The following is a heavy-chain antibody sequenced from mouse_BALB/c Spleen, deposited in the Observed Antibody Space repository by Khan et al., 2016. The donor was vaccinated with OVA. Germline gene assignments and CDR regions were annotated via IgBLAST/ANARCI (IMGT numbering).Heavy chain of an antibody. J-gene: IGHJ2*01. CDR2: ISYSGRT. CDR3: ARSVTITTVVATDFDY. V-gene: IGHV3-2*02. CDR1: GYSITSDYA. D-gene: IGHD1-1*01. Sequence: EVQLQESGPGLVKPSQSLSLTCTVTGYSITSDYAWNWIRQFPGNKLEWMGYISYSGRTSYNPSLKSRISITRNTSKNQFFLQWKSVTTEDTATYFCARSVTITTVVATDFDYWGQGTTLTVSS.